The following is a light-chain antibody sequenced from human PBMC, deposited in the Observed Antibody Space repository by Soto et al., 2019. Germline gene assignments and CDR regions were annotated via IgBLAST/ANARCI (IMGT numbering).Light chain of an antibody. CDR2: EVN. CDR3: CSYAGSSTYV. J-gene: IGLJ1*01. CDR1: SSDVGSYSL. V-gene: IGLV2-23*02. Sequence: QSALTQPASVSGSPGQSITISCPGTSSDVGSYSLVSWYQQHPGKAPKLMIYEVNKRPSGVSNRFSGSKSGNTASLTISGLQAEDEADYYCCSYAGSSTYVLGTGTKLTVL.